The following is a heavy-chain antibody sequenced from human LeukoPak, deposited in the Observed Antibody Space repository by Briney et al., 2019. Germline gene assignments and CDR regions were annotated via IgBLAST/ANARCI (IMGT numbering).Heavy chain of an antibody. CDR2: VTGSYTT. V-gene: IGHV3-23*01. CDR3: ARGQTYFDY. Sequence: GRSLRLSCAASGFTFSSYDMSWVRQAPGEGLEWVSAVTGSYTTFYADSVKGRFTISRDNSKNTVYLQMHSLRAEDTAVYYCARGQTYFDYWGQGTLVTVSS. J-gene: IGHJ4*02. CDR1: GFTFSSYD.